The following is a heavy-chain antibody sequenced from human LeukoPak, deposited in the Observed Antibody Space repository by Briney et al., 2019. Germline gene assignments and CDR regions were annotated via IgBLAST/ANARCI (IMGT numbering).Heavy chain of an antibody. CDR1: GFTFSSYL. V-gene: IGHV3-74*01. D-gene: IGHD3-3*01. J-gene: IGHJ4*02. CDR2: INSDGSST. CDR3: ARELDYYDFWSGYWSFDY. Sequence: GGSLRLSCAASGFTFSSYLMHWVRQAPGKGLVWVSRINSDGSSTSYADSVKGRFTISRDNAKNTLYLQMNSLRAEDTAVYYCARELDYYDFWSGYWSFDYWGQGTLVTVSS.